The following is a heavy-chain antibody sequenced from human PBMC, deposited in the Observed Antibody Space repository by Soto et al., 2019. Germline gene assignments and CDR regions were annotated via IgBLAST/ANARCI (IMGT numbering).Heavy chain of an antibody. CDR2: IYYSGST. D-gene: IGHD2-8*01. V-gene: IGHV4-31*03. Sequence: SETLSLTCTVSGGSISSGGYYWSWIRQHPGKGLEWIGYIYYSGSTYYNPSLKSRVTISVDTSKNQFSLKLSSVTAADTAVYYCARERYCTNGVCYTDHYYYYGMDVWGQGTTVTVSS. CDR1: GGSISSGGYY. CDR3: ARERYCTNGVCYTDHYYYYGMDV. J-gene: IGHJ6*02.